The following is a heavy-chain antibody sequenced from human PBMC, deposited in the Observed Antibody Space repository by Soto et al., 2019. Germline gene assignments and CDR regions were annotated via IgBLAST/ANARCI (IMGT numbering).Heavy chain of an antibody. Sequence: EVQLVESGGGLVQPGGSLRLSCAVSGFTFSSSEMYWVRQAPGKGLEWISYIHPSGQPIFYADSVKGRFTISRDNANNSLFLQMNSLRAEDTAVYYCARRARRWGQGTMATVSS. V-gene: IGHV3-48*03. J-gene: IGHJ3*01. CDR3: ARRARR. CDR1: GFTFSSSE. D-gene: IGHD1-26*01. CDR2: IHPSGQPI.